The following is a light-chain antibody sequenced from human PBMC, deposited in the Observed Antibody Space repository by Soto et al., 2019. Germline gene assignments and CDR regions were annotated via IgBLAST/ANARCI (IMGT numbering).Light chain of an antibody. CDR1: QSIGTN. CDR3: QQTYSAPPL. Sequence: DIQMTQSPSSLSASIGDRVTLTCRASQSIGTNLNWYQQRPGKAPKLLIDAVSSLQSGVSSRFSGSGSGTDFTLSINSLQREDFATYYCQQTYSAPPLFGQGTKVEIK. J-gene: IGKJ1*01. V-gene: IGKV1-39*01. CDR2: AVS.